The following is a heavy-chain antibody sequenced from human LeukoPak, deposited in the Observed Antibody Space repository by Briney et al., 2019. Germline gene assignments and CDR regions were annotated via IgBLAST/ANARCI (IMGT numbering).Heavy chain of an antibody. J-gene: IGHJ3*02. CDR3: ARIVSYRAFDI. V-gene: IGHV1-69*13. Sequence: ASVKVSCKASGGTFSSYAISWVRQAPGQGLEWMGGIIPIFGTANYAQKFQGRVTITADESTSTAYMELSRLRSDDTAVYYCARIVSYRAFDIWGQGTMVTVSS. CDR1: GGTFSSYA. CDR2: IIPIFGTA. D-gene: IGHD1-26*01.